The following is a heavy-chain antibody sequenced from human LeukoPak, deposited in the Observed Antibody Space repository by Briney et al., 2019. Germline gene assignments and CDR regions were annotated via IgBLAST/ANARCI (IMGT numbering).Heavy chain of an antibody. J-gene: IGHJ6*04. V-gene: IGHV3-48*03. CDR3: AELSITMIGGV. Sequence: GGSLRLSCAASGFTFSSYEMNWVRQAPGKGLEWVSYISSSGSTIYCADSVKGRFTISRDNAKNSLYLQMNSLRAEDTAVYYCAELSITMIGGVWGKGTTVTISS. D-gene: IGHD3-10*02. CDR1: GFTFSSYE. CDR2: ISSSGSTI.